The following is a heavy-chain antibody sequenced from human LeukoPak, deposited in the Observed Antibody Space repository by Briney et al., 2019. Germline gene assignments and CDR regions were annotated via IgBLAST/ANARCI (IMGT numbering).Heavy chain of an antibody. V-gene: IGHV3-30*02. CDR1: GFTFSSYG. CDR2: IRYDGSNK. D-gene: IGHD4/OR15-4a*01. CDR3: AKIPANVSPMWG. J-gene: IGHJ4*02. Sequence: PGGSLRLSCAASGFTFSSYGMHWVRQAPGKGLEWVAFIRYDGSNKYYADSVKGRFTISRDNSKNTLYLQMNSLRAEDTAVYYCAKIPANVSPMWGWGQGTLVTVSS.